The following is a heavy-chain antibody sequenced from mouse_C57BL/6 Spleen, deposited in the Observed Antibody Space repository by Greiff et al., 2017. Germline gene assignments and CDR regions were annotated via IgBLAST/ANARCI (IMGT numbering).Heavy chain of an antibody. CDR2: INPGSGST. V-gene: IGHV1-55*01. CDR1: GYTFTSYW. J-gene: IGHJ1*02. D-gene: IGHD1-1*02. Sequence: QVQLQQPGAELVKPGASVKMSCKASGYTFTSYWITWVKQRPGQGLEWIGNINPGSGSTNYNAKFKSKATLPLDTSSRTAYMQLNSLTSEDSAGYFCEREGGYHWYFDVWGTGTTVTVS. CDR3: EREGGYHWYFDV.